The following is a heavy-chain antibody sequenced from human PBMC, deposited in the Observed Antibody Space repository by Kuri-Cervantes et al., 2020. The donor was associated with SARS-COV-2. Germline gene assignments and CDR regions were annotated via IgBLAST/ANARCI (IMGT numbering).Heavy chain of an antibody. CDR3: ANDGGDTVLLFDY. V-gene: IGHV3-21*01. J-gene: IGHJ4*02. CDR2: ISSSSSYI. D-gene: IGHD5-18*01. Sequence: GESLKISCAASGFTFSSYSMSWVRQAPGKGLEWVSSISSSSSYIYYADSVKGRFTISRDNAKNSLYLQMNSLRAEDTAVYYCANDGGDTVLLFDYWGQGTLVTVSS. CDR1: GFTFSSYS.